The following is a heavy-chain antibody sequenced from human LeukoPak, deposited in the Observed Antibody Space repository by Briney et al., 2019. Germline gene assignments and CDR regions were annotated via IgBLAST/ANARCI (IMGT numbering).Heavy chain of an antibody. Sequence: GASVKVSCKASGGTFSSYAISWVRQAPGQGLEWMGGIIPIFGTANYAQKFQGRVTITADKSTSTAYMELSSLRSEDTAVYYCARALGYCSGGSCYPDDYWGQGTLVTVSS. V-gene: IGHV1-69*06. CDR2: IIPIFGTA. CDR3: ARALGYCSGGSCYPDDY. D-gene: IGHD2-15*01. J-gene: IGHJ4*02. CDR1: GGTFSSYA.